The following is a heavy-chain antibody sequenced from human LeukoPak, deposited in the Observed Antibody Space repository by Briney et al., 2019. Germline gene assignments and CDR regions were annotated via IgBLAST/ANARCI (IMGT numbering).Heavy chain of an antibody. Sequence: ASVKVSCKASGYTFTSYDINWVRQATGQGLEWMGWMNPNSGNTGYAQKFQGRVTMTRNTSISTAYMELSSLRSEDTAVYYCARASPSSGWSWGSSYYYMDVWGKGTTVTVSS. CDR3: ARASPSSGWSWGSSYYYMDV. J-gene: IGHJ6*03. CDR2: MNPNSGNT. D-gene: IGHD6-19*01. V-gene: IGHV1-8*01. CDR1: GYTFTSYD.